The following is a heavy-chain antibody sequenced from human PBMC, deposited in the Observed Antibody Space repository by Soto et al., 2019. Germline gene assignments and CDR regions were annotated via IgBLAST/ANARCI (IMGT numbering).Heavy chain of an antibody. CDR1: GFTFSSYA. V-gene: IGHV3-23*01. J-gene: IGHJ4*02. D-gene: IGHD2-2*01. CDR3: AKLPLDCSSTSCYGVFFDY. Sequence: GGSLRLSCAASGFTFSSYAMSWVRQAPGKGLEWVSAISGSGGSTYYAASVKGRFTISRDNSKKTLYLQMNSLRAEDTAVYYCAKLPLDCSSTSCYGVFFDYWGQGTLVTVSS. CDR2: ISGSGGST.